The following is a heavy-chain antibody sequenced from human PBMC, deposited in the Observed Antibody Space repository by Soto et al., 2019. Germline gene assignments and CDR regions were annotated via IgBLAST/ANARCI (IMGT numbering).Heavy chain of an antibody. J-gene: IGHJ6*02. D-gene: IGHD2-15*01. CDR3: AREDCSGGSRYSEYYYGMDV. Sequence: ASVKVSCKASGGTFSSYAISWVRQAPGQGLEWMGGIIPIFGTANYAQKFQGRVTITADESTSTAYMELSSLRSEDTAVYYCAREDCSGGSRYSEYYYGMDVWGQGTTVTVSS. CDR1: GGTFSSYA. V-gene: IGHV1-69*13. CDR2: IIPIFGTA.